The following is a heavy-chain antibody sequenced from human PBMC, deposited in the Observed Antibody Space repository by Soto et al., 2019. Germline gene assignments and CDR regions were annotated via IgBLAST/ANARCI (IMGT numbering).Heavy chain of an antibody. J-gene: IGHJ3*02. Sequence: GGSLRLSCAVSGFTVSSNYMSWVRQAPGKGLEWVSVIYSGGSTYYADSVKGRFTMSRETSKNTLYLQMNSLRAEDTAVYYCAPHVYCSGGSCQYDAFAIRGQGTMVTVSS. CDR2: IYSGGST. CDR3: APHVYCSGGSCQYDAFAI. V-gene: IGHV3-53*01. D-gene: IGHD2-15*01. CDR1: GFTVSSNY.